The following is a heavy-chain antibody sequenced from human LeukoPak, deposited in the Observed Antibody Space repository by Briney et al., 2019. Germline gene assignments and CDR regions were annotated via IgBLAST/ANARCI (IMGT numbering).Heavy chain of an antibody. Sequence: ASVKVSCKASGYTFTSYYMHWVRQAPGQGLEWVGWINPYSGGTNYAQKFQGRVTMTRDMSISTAYTELSRLRSDDTAVYYCARDFDYYDSSDAFDVWGQGTTVTVSS. CDR2: INPYSGGT. J-gene: IGHJ3*01. CDR3: ARDFDYYDSSDAFDV. V-gene: IGHV1-2*02. CDR1: GYTFTSYY. D-gene: IGHD3-22*01.